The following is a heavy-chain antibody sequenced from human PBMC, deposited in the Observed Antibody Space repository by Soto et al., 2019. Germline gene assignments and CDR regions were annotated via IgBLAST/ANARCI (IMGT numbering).Heavy chain of an antibody. D-gene: IGHD2-15*01. Sequence: EVQLVESGGGLIQPGGSLRLSCAASGFTVSSNYMSWVRQAPGKGLEWVSVIYSGGSTYYADSVKGRFTISRDNSKNTLYLQMNSLRAEDTAVYYCARAVVVVAKSYYFDYWGQGTLVTVSS. V-gene: IGHV3-53*01. J-gene: IGHJ4*02. CDR1: GFTVSSNY. CDR3: ARAVVVVAKSYYFDY. CDR2: IYSGGST.